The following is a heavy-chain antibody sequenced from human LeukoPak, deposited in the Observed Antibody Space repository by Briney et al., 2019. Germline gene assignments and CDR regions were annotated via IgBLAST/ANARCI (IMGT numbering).Heavy chain of an antibody. CDR1: AFTFRNYW. Sequence: GGSLRLSCEASAFTFRNYWMSWVRQAPGKGLEWAANIKHDGSEKYYVDSVKGRFTISRDNAKNSLYLQMNNLRAEDTAVYYCARYCSSTSCNDAFDMWGQGTMVTVSS. V-gene: IGHV3-7*01. CDR2: IKHDGSEK. J-gene: IGHJ3*02. CDR3: ARYCSSTSCNDAFDM. D-gene: IGHD2-2*01.